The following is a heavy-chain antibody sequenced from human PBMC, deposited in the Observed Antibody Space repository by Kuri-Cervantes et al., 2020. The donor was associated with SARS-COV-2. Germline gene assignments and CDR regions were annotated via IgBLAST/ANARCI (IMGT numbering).Heavy chain of an antibody. CDR1: GYTLTELS. D-gene: IGHD6-13*01. Sequence: ASVKVSCKVSGYTLTELSMHWVRQAPGKGLEWTGGFDPEDGETIYAQKFQGRVTMTEDTSTDTAYMELSRLRSDDTAVYYCASIAADPQLNFDYWGQGTLVTVSS. J-gene: IGHJ4*02. CDR2: FDPEDGET. CDR3: ASIAADPQLNFDY. V-gene: IGHV1-24*01.